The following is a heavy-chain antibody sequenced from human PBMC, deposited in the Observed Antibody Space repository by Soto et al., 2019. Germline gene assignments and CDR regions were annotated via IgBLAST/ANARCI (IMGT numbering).Heavy chain of an antibody. CDR3: AKGSSIAAAGNTADYFDY. Sequence: GGSLRLSCAASGFTFSSYAMSWVRQAPGKGLEWVSAISGSGGSTYYADSVKGRFTISRDNSKNTLYLQMNSLRAEDTAVYYCAKGSSIAAAGNTADYFDYWGQGTLVTVSS. CDR1: GFTFSSYA. D-gene: IGHD6-13*01. CDR2: ISGSGGST. J-gene: IGHJ4*02. V-gene: IGHV3-23*01.